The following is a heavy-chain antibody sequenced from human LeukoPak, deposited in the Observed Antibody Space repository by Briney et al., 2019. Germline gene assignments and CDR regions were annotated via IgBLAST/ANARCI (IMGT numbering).Heavy chain of an antibody. Sequence: SETLSLTCTVSGGSLSSGGYYWSWIRQHPGKGLEWIGYIYYSGSTYYNPSLKSRVTISVDTSKNQFSLKLSSVTAADTAVYYCARVDWSGYPYYYYYGMDVWGQGTTVTVSS. CDR2: IYYSGST. CDR1: GGSLSSGGYY. D-gene: IGHD3-3*01. V-gene: IGHV4-31*03. J-gene: IGHJ6*02. CDR3: ARVDWSGYPYYYYYGMDV.